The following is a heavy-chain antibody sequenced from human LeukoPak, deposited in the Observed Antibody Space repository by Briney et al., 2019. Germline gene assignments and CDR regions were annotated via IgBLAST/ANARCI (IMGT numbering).Heavy chain of an antibody. Sequence: GGSLRLSCAASGFTFSSYAMSWVRQAPGKGLEWVSGISGSSGGTYYADSVKGRFTISRANAKKTLYLQMNSLRAEDTAVYFCAKETTAGRFFFFDYWGQGTLVTVSS. D-gene: IGHD3-3*01. CDR2: ISGSSGGT. CDR1: GFTFSSYA. CDR3: AKETTAGRFFFFDY. V-gene: IGHV3-23*01. J-gene: IGHJ4*02.